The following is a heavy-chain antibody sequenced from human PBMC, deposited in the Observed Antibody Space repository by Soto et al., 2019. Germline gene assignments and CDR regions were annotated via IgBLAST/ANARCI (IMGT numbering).Heavy chain of an antibody. CDR2: ISGSGSST. CDR1: GFTFNKHA. Sequence: PVGSLRLSCVASGFTFNKHALAWVRPAPGKGLAWVSAISGSGSSTYDSDSVKGRFTISRDNSNNTLYLQMNSLRAEDTATYHSPRQNGPITVISAFDNWGQGTPVTVAS. J-gene: IGHJ4*02. D-gene: IGHD6-19*01. CDR3: PRQNGPITVISAFDN. V-gene: IGHV3-23*01.